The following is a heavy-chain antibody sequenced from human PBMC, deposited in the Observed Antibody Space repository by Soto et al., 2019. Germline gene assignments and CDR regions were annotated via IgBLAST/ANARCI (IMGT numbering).Heavy chain of an antibody. V-gene: IGHV3-30*03. Sequence: GGSLRLSCAASGFTFSSYGMHWVRQAPGKGLEWVAVISYDGSNKYYADSVKGRFTISRDNSKNTLYLQMNSLRAEDTAVYYCARRSYDFWSGPHLDYRMDVWGQGTTVTVSS. CDR3: ARRSYDFWSGPHLDYRMDV. CDR2: ISYDGSNK. CDR1: GFTFSSYG. D-gene: IGHD3-3*01. J-gene: IGHJ6*02.